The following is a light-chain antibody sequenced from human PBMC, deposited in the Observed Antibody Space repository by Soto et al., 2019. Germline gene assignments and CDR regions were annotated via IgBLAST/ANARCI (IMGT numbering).Light chain of an antibody. V-gene: IGLV2-14*01. CDR3: SSYSRMSTLV. Sequence: QSVLTQPASVSGSPGQSITISCTGTSSDVGGYNYVSWYQQHPGKAPKLMIYEVSNRPSGVSNRFSGSKSGNTASLTISGLQAEDEADYYCSSYSRMSTLVIGGGTKVTVL. CDR2: EVS. J-gene: IGLJ2*01. CDR1: SSDVGGYNY.